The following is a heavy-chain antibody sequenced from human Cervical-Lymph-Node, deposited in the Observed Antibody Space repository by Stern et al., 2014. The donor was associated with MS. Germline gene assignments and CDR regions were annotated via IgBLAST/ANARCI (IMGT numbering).Heavy chain of an antibody. CDR3: VKGDYHGAGAYCDY. Sequence: EVQLVESGGGMVQPGGSLRLSCVASGFNFGDHAMHWVRQAPGKGLELVSGISWTGAYIGYADSVKGRSTISRDNAKNSLYLQMSSLRPEDTALYYCVKGDYHGAGAYCDYWGQGTLVTIS. CDR1: GFNFGDHA. CDR2: ISWTGAYI. J-gene: IGHJ4*02. V-gene: IGHV3-9*01. D-gene: IGHD3-10*01.